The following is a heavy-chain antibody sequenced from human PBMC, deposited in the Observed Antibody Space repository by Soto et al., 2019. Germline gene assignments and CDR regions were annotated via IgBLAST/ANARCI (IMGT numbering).Heavy chain of an antibody. J-gene: IGHJ6*02. CDR1: VFSFILYG. CDR3: ARGPYTTGYHYGMDV. V-gene: IGHV3-33*01. D-gene: IGHD3-9*01. CDR2: IWYDGSNK. Sequence: GWSLRLSCASSVFSFILYGMHWVRQAPGKGLEWVAVIWYDGSNKYYADSVKGRFTISRDNSKNTLYLQMNSLRAEDTAVYHCARGPYTTGYHYGMDVWGQGTTVTVSS.